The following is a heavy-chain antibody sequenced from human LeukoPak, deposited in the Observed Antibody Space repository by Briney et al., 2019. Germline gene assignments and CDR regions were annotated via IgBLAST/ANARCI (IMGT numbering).Heavy chain of an antibody. J-gene: IGHJ4*02. CDR2: ISYDGSNK. CDR3: ARENSYGTLDY. D-gene: IGHD5-18*01. CDR1: GFTFSSYA. Sequence: GGSLRLSCAASGFTFSSYAMHWVRQAPGKGLEWVAVISYDGSNKYYADSVKGRFTISRDNSKNTLYLQMNSLRAEDTAVYYCARENSYGTLDYWGQGTLVTVSS. V-gene: IGHV3-30-3*01.